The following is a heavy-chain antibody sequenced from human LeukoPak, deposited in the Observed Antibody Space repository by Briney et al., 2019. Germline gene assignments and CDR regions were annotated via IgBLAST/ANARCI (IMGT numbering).Heavy chain of an antibody. J-gene: IGHJ4*02. Sequence: GGSLRLSCEGSAFIISCHWMNWVRQTPGKGLEWVASIKEDGSERQYVDSVKGRFSISRDNTKGSLFLQLNSLRAEDTAVYYCARDLGYCTNGVCRTRFDYWGQGTLVAVSS. CDR1: AFIISCHW. D-gene: IGHD2-8*01. V-gene: IGHV3-7*03. CDR3: ARDLGYCTNGVCRTRFDY. CDR2: IKEDGSER.